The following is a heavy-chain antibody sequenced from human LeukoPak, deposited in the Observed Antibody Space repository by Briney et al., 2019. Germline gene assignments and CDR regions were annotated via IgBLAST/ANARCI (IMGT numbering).Heavy chain of an antibody. CDR3: ARADYGADDALDI. J-gene: IGHJ3*02. Sequence: GGSLRLSCAASGFTFSSYWMSWVRQAPGKGREWVANVKQDGSERNYVDSVKGRFTISRDNAKNSLYLQMNSLRVEDTAVYYCARADYGADDALDIWGQGTMVTVSS. CDR1: GFTFSSYW. V-gene: IGHV3-7*03. CDR2: VKQDGSER. D-gene: IGHD4-17*01.